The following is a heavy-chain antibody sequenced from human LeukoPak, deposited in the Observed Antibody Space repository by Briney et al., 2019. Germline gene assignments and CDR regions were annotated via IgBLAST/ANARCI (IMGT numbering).Heavy chain of an antibody. Sequence: GGSLRLSCAASGFTFSSYSMIWVRQAPGKGLEWVSSISSSSSYIYYADSVKGRFTISRDNAKNSLYLQMNSLRAEDTAVYYCARDSITMVRGVFDYWGQGSLVTVSP. V-gene: IGHV3-21*01. CDR2: ISSSSSYI. CDR3: ARDSITMVRGVFDY. J-gene: IGHJ4*02. CDR1: GFTFSSYS. D-gene: IGHD3-10*01.